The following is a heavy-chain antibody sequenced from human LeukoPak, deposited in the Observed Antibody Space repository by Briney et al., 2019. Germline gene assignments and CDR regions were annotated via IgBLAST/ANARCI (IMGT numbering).Heavy chain of an antibody. CDR2: IYYSGST. CDR3: ARDRTDSSGYYYYFDY. J-gene: IGHJ4*02. Sequence: SETLSLTCTVSGGSISSGDYYWSWIRQPPGKGLEWIGYIYYSGSTYYSPSLKSRVTISVDTSKNQFSLKLSSVTAADTAVYYCARDRTDSSGYYYYFDYWGQGTLVTVSS. V-gene: IGHV4-30-4*01. D-gene: IGHD3-22*01. CDR1: GGSISSGDYY.